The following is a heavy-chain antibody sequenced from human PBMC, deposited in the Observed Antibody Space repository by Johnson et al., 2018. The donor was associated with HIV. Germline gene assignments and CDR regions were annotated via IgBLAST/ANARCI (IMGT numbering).Heavy chain of an antibody. J-gene: IGHJ3*01. Sequence: VQLVESGGDLVKPGGSLRLSCAASGFAFSNAWMSWVRQAPGKGLEWVGRIKSKTDGGTTDYAAPVKGRFTLSRDDSKNMLHLQINSLRTEDTAVYYCARENDRRRDAFDVWGQGTVVIVSS. D-gene: IGHD1-1*01. CDR3: ARENDRRRDAFDV. V-gene: IGHV3-15*01. CDR1: GFAFSNAW. CDR2: IKSKTDGGTT.